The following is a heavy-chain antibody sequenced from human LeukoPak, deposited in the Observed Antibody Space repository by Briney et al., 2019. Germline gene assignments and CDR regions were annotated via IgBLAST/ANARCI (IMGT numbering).Heavy chain of an antibody. CDR1: GYTFTSYG. Sequence: GASVKVSCKASGYTFTSYGISWVRQAPGQGLEWMGWISAYNGNTNYAQKLQGRVTMTTDTSTSTAYMELRSLRPDDTAVYYCARVGGGSHSQGLMRYWGQGTLVTVSS. CDR2: ISAYNGNT. D-gene: IGHD3-16*01. CDR3: ARVGGGSHSQGLMRY. V-gene: IGHV1-18*01. J-gene: IGHJ4*02.